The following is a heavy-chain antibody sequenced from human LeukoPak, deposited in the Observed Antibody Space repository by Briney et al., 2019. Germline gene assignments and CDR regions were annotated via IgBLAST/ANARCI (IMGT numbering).Heavy chain of an antibody. D-gene: IGHD2-2*01. Sequence: GGSLRLSCAASGFTFSNAWMTWVRQAPGKWLEWGGRIYRNADGGITDYAAPVKGRFTISRADSKKTPYLKMNTLNTEDTAVYYCTTDSSSSTTTCYASSNYYYGLDAWGQGTSVTVSS. J-gene: IGHJ6*02. CDR3: TTDSSSSTTTCYASSNYYYGLDA. V-gene: IGHV3-15*05. CDR2: IYRNADGGIT. CDR1: GFTFSNAW.